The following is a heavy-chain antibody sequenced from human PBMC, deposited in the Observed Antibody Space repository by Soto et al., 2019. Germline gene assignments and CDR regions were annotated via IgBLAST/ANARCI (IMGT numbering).Heavy chain of an antibody. J-gene: IGHJ1*01. D-gene: IGHD2-15*01. CDR1: GFTFSSYG. Sequence: QVQLVESGGGVVQPGRSLRLSCAASGFTFSSYGMHWVRQAPGKGLEWVAVISYDGSNKYYADSVKGRFTISRDNSKNTLDLQMNSLRAEDTAVYYCAKDLGYCSGGSCYSPSGYFQHWGQGTLVTVSS. CDR2: ISYDGSNK. V-gene: IGHV3-30*18. CDR3: AKDLGYCSGGSCYSPSGYFQH.